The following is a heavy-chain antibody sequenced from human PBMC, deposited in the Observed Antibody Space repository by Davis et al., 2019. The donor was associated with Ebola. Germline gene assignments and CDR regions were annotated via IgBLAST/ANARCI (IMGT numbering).Heavy chain of an antibody. CDR2: IYYSGST. Sequence: MPSETLSLTCTVSGGYISSSSCYWGWIRQPPGKGLEWIGSIYYSGSTYYNPSLKSRVSTSVDTSKNQISLKLSSVTAADTAVYYCARHLNYYGSGNYYFYYGMDVWGKGTTVTVSS. CDR3: ARHLNYYGSGNYYFYYGMDV. CDR1: GGYISSSSCY. J-gene: IGHJ6*04. V-gene: IGHV4-39*07. D-gene: IGHD3-10*01.